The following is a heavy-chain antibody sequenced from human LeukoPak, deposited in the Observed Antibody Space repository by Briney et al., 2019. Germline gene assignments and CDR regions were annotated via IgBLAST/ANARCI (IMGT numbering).Heavy chain of an antibody. CDR1: GGTFSSYA. J-gene: IGHJ6*03. Sequence: SVKVSCKASGGTFSSYAISWVRQAPGQGLEWMGGIIPIFGTANYAQKFQGRVTITADKSTSTAYMELSSLRSEDTAVYYCARGSCSGGSCYYSYYYYMDVWGKGTTVTVSS. CDR3: ARGSCSGGSCYYSYYYYMDV. D-gene: IGHD2-15*01. CDR2: IIPIFGTA. V-gene: IGHV1-69*06.